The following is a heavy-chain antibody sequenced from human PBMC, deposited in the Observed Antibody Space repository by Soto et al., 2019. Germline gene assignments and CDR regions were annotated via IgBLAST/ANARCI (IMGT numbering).Heavy chain of an antibody. Sequence: SETLSLTCTVSGGSISSYYWSWIRQPPGKGLEWIGYIYYSGSTNYNPSLKSRVTISVDTSKNQFSLKLSSVTAADTAVYYCASWVPAATNDAFDIWGQGTMVTVSS. D-gene: IGHD2-2*01. CDR3: ASWVPAATNDAFDI. CDR1: GGSISSYY. J-gene: IGHJ3*02. V-gene: IGHV4-59*01. CDR2: IYYSGST.